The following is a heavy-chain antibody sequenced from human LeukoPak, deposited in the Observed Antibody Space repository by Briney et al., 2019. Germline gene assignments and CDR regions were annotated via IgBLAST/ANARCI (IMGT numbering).Heavy chain of an antibody. D-gene: IGHD3-16*01. CDR1: GFTFSSYA. J-gene: IGHJ6*02. V-gene: IGHV3-30*04. CDR2: ISYDRNNM. Sequence: TGGSLRLSCAASGFTFSSYAMHWVRQAPGKGLEWVALISYDRNNMYYADSVKGRFTISRDNSKNTLYLQMHSLRVEDTAAYYCARDLWQGPTYFGMDVWGQGTTVAVSS. CDR3: ARDLWQGPTYFGMDV.